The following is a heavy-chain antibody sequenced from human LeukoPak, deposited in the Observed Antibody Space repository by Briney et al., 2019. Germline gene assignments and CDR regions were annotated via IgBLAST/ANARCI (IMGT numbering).Heavy chain of an antibody. D-gene: IGHD2-2*01. CDR1: GGSTSSYY. CDR2: IHYSGST. J-gene: IGHJ5*02. CDR3: ARTTEDCSSTSCYQYWFDP. Sequence: SETLSLTCTVSGGSTSSYYWSWIRQPPGKGLEWTGYIHYSGSTSYNAALKKRGTISVDTSKNQISLTVMSATAADTAVYYCARTTEDCSSTSCYQYWFDPWGQGTLVTVSS. V-gene: IGHV4-59*01.